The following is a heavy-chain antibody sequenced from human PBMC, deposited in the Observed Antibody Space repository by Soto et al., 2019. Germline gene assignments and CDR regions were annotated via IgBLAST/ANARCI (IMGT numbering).Heavy chain of an antibody. Sequence: EVQLLESGGGLIQPGGPLRLACAASGLTFTRYTMGWVRQAPGKGLEWVSAIIASGSITYYADSVKGRFTISRDNSKDTLYLQMNSLKAEDTAVYYCAKDLRGPEAGTWYFDLWGRGTLVTVSS. CDR3: AKDLRGPEAGTWYFDL. CDR1: GLTFTRYT. CDR2: IIASGSIT. V-gene: IGHV3-23*01. J-gene: IGHJ2*01. D-gene: IGHD6-13*01.